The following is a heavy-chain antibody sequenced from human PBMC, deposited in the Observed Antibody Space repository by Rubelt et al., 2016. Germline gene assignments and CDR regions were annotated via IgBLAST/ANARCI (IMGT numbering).Heavy chain of an antibody. CDR2: ISSSSSYI. CDR1: GFTFSDYA. Sequence: EVQLVESGGGLVKPGGSLRLSCAASGFTFSDYAITWVRQAPGKGLEWVSYISSSSSYIYYADSVKGRFTVSRDNAKNLLSLQMNSLSAEDTAVYYCARVAVVGTARIMDVWGQGTTVTVSS. V-gene: IGHV3-21*02. CDR3: ARVAVVGTARIMDV. J-gene: IGHJ6*02. D-gene: IGHD2-15*01.